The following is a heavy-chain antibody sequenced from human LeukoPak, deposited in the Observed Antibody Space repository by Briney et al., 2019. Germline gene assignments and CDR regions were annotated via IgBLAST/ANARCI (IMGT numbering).Heavy chain of an antibody. J-gene: IGHJ4*02. CDR3: ARESEAAGYYYLDH. V-gene: IGHV3-74*01. D-gene: IGHD6-25*01. CDR2: IHKNGSNT. Sequence: GGSLRLSCAASGFTFSEYWMNWVRQAPGKGLVWVSRIHKNGSNTYYADSVKGRSTISRDNAENSVYLQMNSLRAEDTAVYYCARESEAAGYYYLDHWGKGNMVTVSS. CDR1: GFTFSEYW.